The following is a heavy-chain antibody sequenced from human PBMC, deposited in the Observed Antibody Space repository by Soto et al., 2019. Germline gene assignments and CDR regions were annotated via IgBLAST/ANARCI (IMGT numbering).Heavy chain of an antibody. CDR1: GGSFSGYY. CDR2: INHSGST. CDR3: ARGPHSSPFDY. D-gene: IGHD6-13*01. Sequence: SETLSLTCAVYGGSFSGYYWSWIRQPPGKGLEWIGEINHSGSTNYNPSLKSRVTISVDTSKNQFSLKLSSVTAADTAVYYCARGPHSSPFDYWGQGTLVTVS. V-gene: IGHV4-34*01. J-gene: IGHJ4*02.